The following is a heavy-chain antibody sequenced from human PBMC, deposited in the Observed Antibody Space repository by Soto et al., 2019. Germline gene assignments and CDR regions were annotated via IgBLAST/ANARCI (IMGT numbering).Heavy chain of an antibody. CDR3: ASGGNRRYFDWHPYEFDP. V-gene: IGHV4-59*08. J-gene: IGHJ5*02. Sequence: QVQLQESGPGLVKPSETLSLTCTVSGGSISSYYWSWIRQPPGKGLEWIGYIYYSGSTNYNPSLMRRFTRSVDTSKTQFSLKLSSVTAADTAVYYCASGGNRRYFDWHPYEFDPWGQGTLVTVSS. CDR1: GGSISSYY. CDR2: IYYSGST. D-gene: IGHD3-9*01.